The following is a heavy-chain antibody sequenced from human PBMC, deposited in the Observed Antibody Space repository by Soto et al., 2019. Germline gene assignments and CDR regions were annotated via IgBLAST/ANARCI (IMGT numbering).Heavy chain of an antibody. J-gene: IGHJ6*02. CDR2: IIPIFGTA. D-gene: IGHD2-15*01. V-gene: IGHV1-69*13. CDR3: ARGQDVVVVAATRPYYYYYYGMDV. CDR1: GGTFSSYA. Sequence: SVKVSCKASGGTFSSYAISWVRQAPGQGLEWMGGIIPIFGTANYAQKFQGRVTITADESTSTAYMELSSLRSEDTAVYYCARGQDVVVVAATRPYYYYYYGMDVWGQGTTVTVSS.